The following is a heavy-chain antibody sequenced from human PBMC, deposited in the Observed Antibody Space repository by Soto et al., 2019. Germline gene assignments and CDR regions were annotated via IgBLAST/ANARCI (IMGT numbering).Heavy chain of an antibody. CDR3: ARHWRQRGGELSFFDY. V-gene: IGHV4-34*01. CDR2: INHSGST. J-gene: IGHJ4*01. D-gene: IGHD3-16*02. CDR1: GGSFSGYY. Sequence: PSETLSLTCAVYGGSFSGYYWSWIRQPPGKGLEWIGEINHSGSTNYNPSLKSRVTISVDTSKNQFSLKLSSVTAADTAVYYCARHWRQRGGELSFFDYWGHGTQVTVSS.